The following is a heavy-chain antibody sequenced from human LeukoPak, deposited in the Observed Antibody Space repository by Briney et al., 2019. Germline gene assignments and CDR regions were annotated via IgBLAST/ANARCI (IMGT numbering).Heavy chain of an antibody. CDR2: IWYDGSNK. CDR3: ARMGVVVTAIDYYYYGMDV. Sequence: GGSLRLSYAASGFTFSSYGMHWVRQAPGKGLEWVAVIWYDGSNKYYADSVKGRFTISRDNSKNTLYLQMNSLRAEDTAVYYCARMGVVVTAIDYYYYGMDVWGQGTTVTVSS. D-gene: IGHD2-21*02. J-gene: IGHJ6*02. V-gene: IGHV3-33*01. CDR1: GFTFSSYG.